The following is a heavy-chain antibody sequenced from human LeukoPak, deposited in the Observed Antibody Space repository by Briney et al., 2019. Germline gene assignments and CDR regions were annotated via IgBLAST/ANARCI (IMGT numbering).Heavy chain of an antibody. D-gene: IGHD2-15*01. V-gene: IGHV1-69*13. CDR3: ARDGDRVCSGGSCYRFDY. Sequence: ASVKVSCKASGGTFSSYAISWVRQAPGQGLEWMGGIIPIFGTATYAQKFQGRVTITADESTSTAYMELSSLRSEDTAVYYCARDGDRVCSGGSCYRFDYWGQGTLVTVSS. CDR2: IIPIFGTA. CDR1: GGTFSSYA. J-gene: IGHJ4*02.